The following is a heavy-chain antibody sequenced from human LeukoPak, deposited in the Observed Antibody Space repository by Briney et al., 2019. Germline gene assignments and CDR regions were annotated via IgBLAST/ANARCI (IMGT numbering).Heavy chain of an antibody. CDR1: GFTFSSYE. Sequence: GGSLRLSCAAAGFTFSSYEMNWVRQAPGKGLEWVSYISSGSGSTIYYADSLKGRFTISRENAKNSLYLQMDSLRAGDTAVYYCYGSGTSNLPDYWGQGTLVTVSS. J-gene: IGHJ4*02. CDR2: ISSGSGSTI. CDR3: YGSGTSNLPDY. V-gene: IGHV3-48*03. D-gene: IGHD3-10*01.